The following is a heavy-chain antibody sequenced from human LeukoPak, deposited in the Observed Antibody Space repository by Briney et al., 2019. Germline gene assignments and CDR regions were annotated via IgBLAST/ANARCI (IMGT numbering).Heavy chain of an antibody. CDR2: ISSSSTI. D-gene: IGHD4/OR15-4a*01. V-gene: IGHV3-48*02. J-gene: IGHJ4*02. CDR1: GFTFSSYS. Sequence: PGGSLRLSCAASGFTFSSYSMNWVRQAPGKGLEWVSYISSSSTIYYPDSVKGRFTVSRDNDKNSLYLQMNSLRDEDTAVYYCARDRASRGAGYFDYWGQGTLVTVSS. CDR3: ARDRASRGAGYFDY.